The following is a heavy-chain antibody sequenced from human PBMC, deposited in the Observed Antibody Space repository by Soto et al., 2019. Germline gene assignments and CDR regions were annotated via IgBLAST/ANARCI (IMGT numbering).Heavy chain of an antibody. V-gene: IGHV3-30*18. Sequence: GWSLRLSCRVSGFTFNNSGMHWVRQAPGKGLEWMAVISYDGSDKYYADSVKGRVIISRDNSKNTLNLEMNSLRAEDTAIYYCVKDRVPGAYGNYYGMDVWGQGTTVTVSS. J-gene: IGHJ6*02. D-gene: IGHD5-12*01. CDR1: GFTFNNSG. CDR2: ISYDGSDK. CDR3: VKDRVPGAYGNYYGMDV.